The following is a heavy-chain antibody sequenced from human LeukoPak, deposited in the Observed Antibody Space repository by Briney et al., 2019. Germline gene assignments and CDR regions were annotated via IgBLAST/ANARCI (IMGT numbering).Heavy chain of an antibody. CDR2: IYTSGST. V-gene: IGHV4-4*07. J-gene: IGHJ3*02. CDR1: GGSISSYY. CDR3: ARSVGYCSSTSCYLYAFDI. Sequence: SETLSLTCTVSGGSISSYYWSWLRQPAGKGLEWIGRIYTSGSTNYNPSLKSRVTMSVDTSKNQFSLKLSSVTAADTAVYYCARSVGYCSSTSCYLYAFDIWGQGTMVTVSS. D-gene: IGHD2-2*01.